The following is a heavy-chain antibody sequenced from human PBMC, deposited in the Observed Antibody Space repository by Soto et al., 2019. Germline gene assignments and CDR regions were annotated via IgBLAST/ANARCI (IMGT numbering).Heavy chain of an antibody. Sequence: GGSLRLSCEVSGFTFTKYGMHWVRQAPGKGLEGVAVISYDGNKEYFADSVKGRFTISRDNARNKLYLQMNSLRGNDTAVYYCVKDSYSNYSPYYYYAMDVWGQGTTVTVSS. J-gene: IGHJ6*02. CDR2: ISYDGNKE. V-gene: IGHV3-30*18. CDR3: VKDSYSNYSPYYYYAMDV. D-gene: IGHD4-4*01. CDR1: GFTFTKYG.